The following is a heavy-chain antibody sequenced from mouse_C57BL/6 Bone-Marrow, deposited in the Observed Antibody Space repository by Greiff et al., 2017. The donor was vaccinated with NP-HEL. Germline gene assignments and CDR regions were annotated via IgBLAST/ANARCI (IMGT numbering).Heavy chain of an antibody. V-gene: IGHV1-72*01. D-gene: IGHD4-1*01. CDR3: ASRGLGRRYFDY. Sequence: QVHVKQPGAELVKPGASVKLSCKASGYTFTSYWMHWVKQRPGRGLEWIGRIDPNSGGTKYNEKFKSKATLTVDKPSSTAYMQLSSLTSEDSAVYYCASRGLGRRYFDYWGQGTTLTVSS. J-gene: IGHJ2*01. CDR1: GYTFTSYW. CDR2: IDPNSGGT.